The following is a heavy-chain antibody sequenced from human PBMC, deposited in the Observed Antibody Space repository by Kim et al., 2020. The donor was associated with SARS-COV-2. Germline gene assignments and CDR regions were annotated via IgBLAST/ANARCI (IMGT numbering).Heavy chain of an antibody. V-gene: IGHV1-2*02. D-gene: IGHD2-8*02. J-gene: IGHJ6*02. Sequence: ASVKVSCKASGYTFTGYYMHWVRQAPGQGLEWMGWINPNSGGTNYAQKFQGRVTMTRDTSISTAYMELSRLRSDDTAVYYCARDGGVTDTFSYYYYGMDVWGQGTTVTVSS. CDR2: INPNSGGT. CDR1: GYTFTGYY. CDR3: ARDGGVTDTFSYYYYGMDV.